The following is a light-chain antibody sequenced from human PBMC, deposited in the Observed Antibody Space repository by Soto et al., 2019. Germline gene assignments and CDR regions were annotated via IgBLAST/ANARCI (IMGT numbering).Light chain of an antibody. CDR3: DSYTSGSSYV. Sequence: QSVLTQPASVSGSPGQSITISSTGTSSDVGGYNYVSWYQQHPGKAPKLMIYDVSYRPSGVSDRFSGSKSGNTASLTISGLQSEDEADYYCDSYTSGSSYVFGTGTKVTVL. V-gene: IGLV2-14*01. J-gene: IGLJ1*01. CDR1: SSDVGGYNY. CDR2: DVS.